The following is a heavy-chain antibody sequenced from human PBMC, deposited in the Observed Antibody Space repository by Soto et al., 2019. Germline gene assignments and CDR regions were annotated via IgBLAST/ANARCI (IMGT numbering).Heavy chain of an antibody. J-gene: IGHJ3*02. CDR1: GYTFTSYY. Sequence: GASVKVSCKASGYTFTSYYMHWVRQAPGQGLEWMGIINPSGGSTSYAQKFQGRVTMTRDTSTSTVYMELSSLRSEDAAVYYCASARGDRTNAFDIWGQGTMVTVSS. CDR3: ASARGDRTNAFDI. D-gene: IGHD2-21*02. CDR2: INPSGGST. V-gene: IGHV1-46*03.